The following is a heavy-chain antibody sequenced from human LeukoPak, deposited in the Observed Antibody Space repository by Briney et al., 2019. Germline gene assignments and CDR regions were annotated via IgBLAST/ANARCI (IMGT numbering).Heavy chain of an antibody. Sequence: GSLRLSCAASGFTFSSYAMSWIRQPPGKGLEWIGEINHSGSTNYNPSLKSRVTISVDTSKNQFSLKLSSVTAADTAVYYCARGVATNPFGYWGQGTLVTVSS. CDR3: ARGVATNPFGY. J-gene: IGHJ4*02. CDR2: INHSGST. D-gene: IGHD5-12*01. V-gene: IGHV4-34*01. CDR1: GFTFSSYA.